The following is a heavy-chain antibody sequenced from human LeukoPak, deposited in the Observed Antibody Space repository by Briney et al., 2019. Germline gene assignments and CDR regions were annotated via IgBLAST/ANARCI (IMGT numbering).Heavy chain of an antibody. V-gene: IGHV4-59*08. CDR2: IYYSGST. J-gene: IGHJ3*02. CDR3: ARLATDAFDI. CDR1: GGSISNYY. Sequence: PSETLSLTCTVSGGSISNYYWSWIRQPPGKGPEWIGYIYYSGSTNYNPSLKSRVTISVDTSKNQFSLKLSSVTAADTAVYYCARLATDAFDIWGQGTMVTVSS.